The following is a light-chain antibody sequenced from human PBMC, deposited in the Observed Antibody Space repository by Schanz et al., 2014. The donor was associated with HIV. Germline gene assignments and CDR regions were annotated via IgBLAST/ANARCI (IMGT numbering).Light chain of an antibody. J-gene: IGKJ1*01. CDR3: QQYNNWPQT. CDR2: GAS. CDR1: QSVSSN. Sequence: EIVMTQSPATLSVSPGERATLSSRASQSVSSNLAWYQQKPGQAPRLLIYGASTRATGIPARFSGSGSGKEFTLTISSLQSEDFAVYYCQQYNNWPQTFGQGTKVEIK. V-gene: IGKV3-15*01.